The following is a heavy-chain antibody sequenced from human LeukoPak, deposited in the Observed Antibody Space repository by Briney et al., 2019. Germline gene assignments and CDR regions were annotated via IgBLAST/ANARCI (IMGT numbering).Heavy chain of an antibody. CDR3: AKDTKLLWFGESSLYFDY. J-gene: IGHJ4*02. V-gene: IGHV3-43*02. CDR2: ISGDGGST. Sequence: GGSLRLSCAASGFTVSTNYMSWVRQAPGKGLEWVSLISGDGGSTYYADSVKGRFTISRDNSKNSLYLQMNSLRTEDTALYYCAKDTKLLWFGESSLYFDYWGQGTLVTVSS. D-gene: IGHD3-10*01. CDR1: GFTVSTNY.